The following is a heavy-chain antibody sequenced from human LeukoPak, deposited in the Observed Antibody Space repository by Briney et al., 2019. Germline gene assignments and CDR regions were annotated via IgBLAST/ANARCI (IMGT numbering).Heavy chain of an antibody. CDR3: AKSYDILTKYYFDY. CDR1: GFTFSSYG. Sequence: PGGSLRLSCAASGFTFSSYGMHWVRQAPGKGLEWVAVIWYDGSNKYYADSVKGRFTISRDNSKNTLYLQMNSLRAEDTAVYYCAKSYDILTKYYFDYWGQGTLVTVSS. D-gene: IGHD3-9*01. V-gene: IGHV3-33*06. CDR2: IWYDGSNK. J-gene: IGHJ4*02.